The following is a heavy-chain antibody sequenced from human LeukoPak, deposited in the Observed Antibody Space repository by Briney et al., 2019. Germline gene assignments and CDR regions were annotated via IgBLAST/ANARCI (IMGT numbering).Heavy chain of an antibody. J-gene: IGHJ4*02. CDR2: INPSGGST. V-gene: IGHV1-46*01. CDR3: AREGSYYDFWSGYYNTPLFDY. Sequence: ASVKVSCKASGYTFTSYGISWVRQAPGQGLEWMGIINPSGGSTSYAQKFQGRVTMTRDTSTSTVYMELSSLRSEDTAVYYCAREGSYYDFWSGYYNTPLFDYWGQGTLVTVSS. D-gene: IGHD3-3*01. CDR1: GYTFTSYG.